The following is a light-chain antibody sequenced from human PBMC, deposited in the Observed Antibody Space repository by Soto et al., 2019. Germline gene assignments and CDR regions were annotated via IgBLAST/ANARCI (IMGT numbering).Light chain of an antibody. CDR3: QSYDSGLSGWL. Sequence: QSVLTQPPSVSGATRQRVTSSCTRSSSNIGAVFDVHWYQQVPGTAPKLLIYENTKRPSGVPDRFSGSKSGTSASLAITGLQAEDEADYYCQSYDSGLSGWLFGGGTKLTVL. CDR1: SSNIGAVFD. CDR2: ENT. V-gene: IGLV1-40*01. J-gene: IGLJ2*01.